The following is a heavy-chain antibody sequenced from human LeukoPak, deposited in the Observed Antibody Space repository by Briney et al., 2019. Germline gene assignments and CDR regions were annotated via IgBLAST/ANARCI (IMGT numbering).Heavy chain of an antibody. V-gene: IGHV4-38-2*02. D-gene: IGHD4-17*01. Sequence: PSETLSLTCTVSGYSISSGYYWGWIRQPPGKGLEWIGRIFHSGSTYYNPSLKSRVSISVDTSKNQFSLKLSSVTAADTAVYYCARDSYGDLGYWGQGTLVTVS. J-gene: IGHJ4*02. CDR2: IFHSGST. CDR1: GYSISSGYY. CDR3: ARDSYGDLGY.